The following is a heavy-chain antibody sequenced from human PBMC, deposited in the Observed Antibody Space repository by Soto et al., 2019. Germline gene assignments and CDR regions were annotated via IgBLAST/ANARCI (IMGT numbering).Heavy chain of an antibody. CDR3: GTFLSPSSPDV. V-gene: IGHV6-1*01. CDR2: TYYRSKWYN. J-gene: IGHJ6*02. CDR1: GASVSSKSAA. Sequence: SQTLSLTCAISGASVSSKSAAWNWIRPSPSRGLEWLGRTYYRSKWYNDYAVSVKSRITINPDTSKNQFSLHLSSVTPEDTAVYYCGTFLSPSSPDVWGEGTTLTV. D-gene: IGHD6-13*01.